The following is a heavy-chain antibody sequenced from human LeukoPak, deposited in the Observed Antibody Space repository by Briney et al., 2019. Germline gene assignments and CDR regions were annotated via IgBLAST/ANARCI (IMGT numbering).Heavy chain of an antibody. Sequence: PGGSLGLSCAASGFTFSSYAMHWVRQAPGKGLEWVAFIRYDGSNKYYADSVKGRFTISRDNSKNTLYLQMNSLRAEDTAVYYCAKDFDSSGYYFGYWGQGTLVTVSS. J-gene: IGHJ4*02. CDR2: IRYDGSNK. D-gene: IGHD3-22*01. CDR3: AKDFDSSGYYFGY. CDR1: GFTFSSYA. V-gene: IGHV3-30*02.